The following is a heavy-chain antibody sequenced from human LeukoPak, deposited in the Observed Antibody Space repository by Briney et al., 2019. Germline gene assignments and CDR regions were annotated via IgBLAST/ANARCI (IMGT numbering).Heavy chain of an antibody. CDR2: ISGSGGST. CDR1: GFTFSSYA. CDR3: AKEIPSSLFPAYGMDV. V-gene: IGHV3-23*01. Sequence: QSGGSLRLSCAASGFTFSSYAMSWVRQAPGKGLEWVSAISGSGGSTYYADSVKGRFTISRDNSENTLYLQMNSLRAEDTAVYYCAKEIPSSLFPAYGMDVWGQGTTVTVSS. D-gene: IGHD3-10*02. J-gene: IGHJ6*02.